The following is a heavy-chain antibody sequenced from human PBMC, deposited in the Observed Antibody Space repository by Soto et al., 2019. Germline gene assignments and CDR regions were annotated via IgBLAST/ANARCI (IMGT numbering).Heavy chain of an antibody. J-gene: IGHJ4*02. D-gene: IGHD3-10*01. CDR3: ASDRMVREVTPYVFDY. CDR1: GGSISSSSYY. Sequence: QLQLQESGPGLVKPSETLSLTCTVSGGSISSSSYYWGWIRQPPGKGLEWIGSIYYSGSTYYNPSLKSRLTIYVDTYRPQVALNLSSVTDAGTAVYHCASDRMVREVTPYVFDYWGQGSLVTFAS. CDR2: IYYSGST. V-gene: IGHV4-39*01.